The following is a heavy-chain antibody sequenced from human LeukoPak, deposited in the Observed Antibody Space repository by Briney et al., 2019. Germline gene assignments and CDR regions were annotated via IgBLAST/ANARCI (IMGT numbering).Heavy chain of an antibody. Sequence: GGSLRLSCAASGFTFSSYWMSWVRQAPGKGLEWVANIKQDGSEKYYVDSVMGRFTISRDNAKSSLYLQMNSLRAEDTAVYYCASEDCSGGSCYLDYWGQGTLVTVSS. CDR2: IKQDGSEK. D-gene: IGHD2-15*01. CDR1: GFTFSSYW. V-gene: IGHV3-7*01. CDR3: ASEDCSGGSCYLDY. J-gene: IGHJ4*02.